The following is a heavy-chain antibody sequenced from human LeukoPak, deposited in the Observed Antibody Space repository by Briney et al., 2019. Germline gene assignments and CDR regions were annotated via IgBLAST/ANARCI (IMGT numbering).Heavy chain of an antibody. Sequence: PGGSLRLSCAVSGITLSNYGMSWVRQAPGKGLEWVAGISDSGGSTNYADSVKGRFTISRDNPKNTLYLQMNSLRAEDTAVYYCAGARHGNTYFDYWGQGTLVVVSS. D-gene: IGHD1-1*01. V-gene: IGHV3-23*01. CDR2: ISDSGGST. J-gene: IGHJ4*02. CDR1: GITLSNYG. CDR3: AGARHGNTYFDY.